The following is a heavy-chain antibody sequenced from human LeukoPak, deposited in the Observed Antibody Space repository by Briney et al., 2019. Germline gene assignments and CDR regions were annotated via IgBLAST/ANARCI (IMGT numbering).Heavy chain of an antibody. CDR2: ISGSGGST. Sequence: PGAYLRLSCAASGFTFSSYAMSWVRQAPGKGLEWVSAISGSGGSTYYADSVKGRFTISRDNSKNTLYLQMNSLRGEDTAVYHCAKASAGYYDTSGYPFQHWGQGTLVTVSS. D-gene: IGHD3-22*01. V-gene: IGHV3-23*01. J-gene: IGHJ1*01. CDR1: GFTFSSYA. CDR3: AKASAGYYDTSGYPFQH.